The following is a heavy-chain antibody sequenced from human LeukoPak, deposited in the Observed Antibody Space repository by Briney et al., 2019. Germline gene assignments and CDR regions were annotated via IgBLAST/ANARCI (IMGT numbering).Heavy chain of an antibody. CDR2: INHSGST. CDR3: ARRWLTNYYYYGMDV. V-gene: IGHV4-34*01. D-gene: IGHD6-19*01. J-gene: IGHJ6*02. CDR1: GGSFSGYY. Sequence: SETLSLTCAAYGGSFSGYYWSWIRQPPGKGLEWIGEINHSGSTNYNPSLKSRVTISVDTSKNQFSLKLSSVTAADTAVYYCARRWLTNYYYYGMDVWGQGTTVTVSS.